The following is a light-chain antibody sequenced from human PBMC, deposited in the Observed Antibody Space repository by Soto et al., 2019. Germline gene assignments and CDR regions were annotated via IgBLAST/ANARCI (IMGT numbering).Light chain of an antibody. Sequence: QAVVTQPPSVSAAPGQTVTIACSGTKSNIGSNYISWYQQLPGTAPKLVIYDINKRPSGIADRFSGSKSGTSAALGITGLQTEDEAYYFCGSCDINLRAVVFGGGTKVTVL. CDR2: DIN. CDR1: KSNIGSNY. CDR3: GSCDINLRAVV. V-gene: IGLV1-51*01. J-gene: IGLJ3*02.